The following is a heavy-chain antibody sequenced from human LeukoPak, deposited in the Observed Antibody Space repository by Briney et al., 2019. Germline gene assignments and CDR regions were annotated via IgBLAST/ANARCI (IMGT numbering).Heavy chain of an antibody. D-gene: IGHD6-13*01. CDR1: GLTFCSHS. V-gene: IGHV3-21*01. J-gene: IGHJ6*04. CDR2: ISSSSSCV. CDR3: AREEIRIAAAGNPWTVYYYGRDV. Sequence: GGSLRLSCAASGLTFCSHSMNWVRQATGQGLGWVSSISSSSSCVYYADSVKGRFTNTRDNAKNSLYQQMNSLRAEDTAVYYCAREEIRIAAAGNPWTVYYYGRDVWGKGTTVTVSS.